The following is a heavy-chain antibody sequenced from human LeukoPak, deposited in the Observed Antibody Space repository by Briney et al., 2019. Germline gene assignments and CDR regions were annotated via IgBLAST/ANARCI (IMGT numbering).Heavy chain of an antibody. D-gene: IGHD3-16*01. CDR3: ASNYGYGGAFDI. V-gene: IGHV3-30*02. J-gene: IGHJ3*02. Sequence: GGSLRLSCAASGFTFSSYGMHWVRQAPGKGLDWVAFIRYDGSNKYYADSVKGRFTISRDNSKNTLYLQMNSLRAEDTAVYYCASNYGYGGAFDIWGQGTMVTVSS. CDR2: IRYDGSNK. CDR1: GFTFSSYG.